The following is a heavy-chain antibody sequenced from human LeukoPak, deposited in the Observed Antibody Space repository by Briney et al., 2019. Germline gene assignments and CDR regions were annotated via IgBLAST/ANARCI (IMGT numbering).Heavy chain of an antibody. V-gene: IGHV4-59*08. CDR1: GGSISSYY. CDR3: ARLTYSSSWYDYYYGMDV. J-gene: IGHJ6*02. D-gene: IGHD6-13*01. CDR2: IYYSGST. Sequence: SETLSLTCTVSGGSISSYYWSWIRQPPGKGLEWIGYIYYSGSTNYNPSLKSRVTISVDTSKNQFSLKLSSVTAADTAVYYCARLTYSSSWYDYYYGMDVWGRGTTVTVSS.